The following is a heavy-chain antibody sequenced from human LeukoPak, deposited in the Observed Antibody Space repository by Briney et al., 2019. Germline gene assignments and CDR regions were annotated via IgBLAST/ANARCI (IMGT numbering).Heavy chain of an antibody. CDR3: ARHDYDFWSGYHYYMDV. CDR1: GGTFSSYT. V-gene: IGHV1-69*02. CDR2: IIPILGIA. Sequence: SVKVSCKASGGTFSSYTISWVRQAPGQGLEWMGRIIPILGIANYAQKFQGRVTITADKSTSTAYMELSSLRSEDTAVYYCARHDYDFWSGYHYYMDVWAKGPRSPSP. D-gene: IGHD3-3*01. J-gene: IGHJ6*03.